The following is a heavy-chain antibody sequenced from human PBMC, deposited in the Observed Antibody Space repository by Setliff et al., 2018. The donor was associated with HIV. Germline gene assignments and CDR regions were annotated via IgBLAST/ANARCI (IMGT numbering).Heavy chain of an antibody. V-gene: IGHV1-3*01. CDR1: GYTFTSYA. Sequence: GASVKVSCKASGYTFTSYAMHWVRQAPGQRLEWMGWINAGNGNTKYSQKFQGRVTITRDTSASTAYMELSSLRSEDTAVYYCARAGYSSSSRMYSYYYYYYMDVWGKGTTVTVSS. J-gene: IGHJ6*03. CDR3: ARAGYSSSSRMYSYYYYYYMDV. CDR2: INAGNGNT. D-gene: IGHD6-6*01.